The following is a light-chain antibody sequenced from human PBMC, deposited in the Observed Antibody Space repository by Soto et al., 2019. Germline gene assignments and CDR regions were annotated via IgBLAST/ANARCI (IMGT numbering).Light chain of an antibody. J-gene: IGLJ3*02. CDR3: SSYTSSSTLV. V-gene: IGLV2-14*01. CDR2: DVS. Sequence: QSALTQPASVSGSPGQSITISCTGTSSDVDGYNYVSWYQQHPGKAPKLMIYDVSNRPSGVSNRFSGSKSGNTASLTISGLQAEDEADYYCSSYTSSSTLVFSGGTKLTVL. CDR1: SSDVDGYNY.